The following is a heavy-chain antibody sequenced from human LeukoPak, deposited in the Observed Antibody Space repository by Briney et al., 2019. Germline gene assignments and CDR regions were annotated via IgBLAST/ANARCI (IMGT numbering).Heavy chain of an antibody. V-gene: IGHV1-2*02. D-gene: IGHD2-2*01. CDR2: INPNSGGT. CDR3: ARPYCSSTSCYENWFDP. J-gene: IGHJ5*02. Sequence: ASVKVSCKASGYTFTGYYMHWVRQAPGQGLEWMGWINPNSGGTNYAQKFQGRVTMTRDTSISTAYMELSRLRSDDTAVCYCARPYCSSTSCYENWFDPWGQGTLVTVSS. CDR1: GYTFTGYY.